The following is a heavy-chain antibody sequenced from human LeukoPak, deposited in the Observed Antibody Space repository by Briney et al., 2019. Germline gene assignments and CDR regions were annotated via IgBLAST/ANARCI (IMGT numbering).Heavy chain of an antibody. Sequence: ASVKVSCKASGYTFTNYGNSWVRQAPRQGLEWMGWINTYNGNTNYAQKFQGRVTMTTDTSTSTAYMELRSLRSDDTAVYYCARVVLDHYYDSSGYLGTLDYWGQGTLVTVSS. CDR1: GYTFTNYG. CDR3: ARVVLDHYYDSSGYLGTLDY. J-gene: IGHJ4*02. D-gene: IGHD3-22*01. V-gene: IGHV1-18*01. CDR2: INTYNGNT.